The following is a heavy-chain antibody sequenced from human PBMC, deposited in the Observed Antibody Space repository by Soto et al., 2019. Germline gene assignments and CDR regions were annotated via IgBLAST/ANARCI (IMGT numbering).Heavy chain of an antibody. CDR3: ARSIVVVVAADYYYGMDV. V-gene: IGHV4-61*01. D-gene: IGHD2-15*01. Sequence: TSETLSLTCTVSGGSVSSGSYYWSWIRQPPGKGLEWIGYIYYSGSTNYNPSLKSRVTISVDTSKNQFSLKLSSVTAADTAVYYCARSIVVVVAADYYYGMDVWGQGTTVTVSS. CDR2: IYYSGST. J-gene: IGHJ6*02. CDR1: GGSVSSGSYY.